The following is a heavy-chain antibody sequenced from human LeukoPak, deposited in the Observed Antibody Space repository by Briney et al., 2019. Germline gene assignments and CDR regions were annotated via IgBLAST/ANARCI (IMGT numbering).Heavy chain of an antibody. Sequence: SETLSLTCTVSGGSISSSSYYWGWIRQPPGKGLEWIGSIYYSGSTYYNPSLKSRVTISVDTSKNQFSLKLSSVTAADTAVYYCARVELLWFGELFAYFDYWGQGTLVTVSS. J-gene: IGHJ4*02. CDR2: IYYSGST. D-gene: IGHD3-10*01. CDR3: ARVELLWFGELFAYFDY. V-gene: IGHV4-39*07. CDR1: GGSISSSSYY.